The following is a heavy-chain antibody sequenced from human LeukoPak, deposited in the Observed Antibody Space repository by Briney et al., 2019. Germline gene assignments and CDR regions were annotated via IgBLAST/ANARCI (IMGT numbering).Heavy chain of an antibody. D-gene: IGHD2-15*01. V-gene: IGHV4-38-2*01. Sequence: SETLSLTCAVSGYSISSGYYWGRIRQPPGKGLEWIGSIYHSGSTYYNPSLKSRVTISVDTSKNQFSLKLSSVTAADTAVYYCARVVVAATFFDYWGQGTLVTVSS. CDR3: ARVVVAATFFDY. CDR2: IYHSGST. J-gene: IGHJ4*02. CDR1: GYSISSGYY.